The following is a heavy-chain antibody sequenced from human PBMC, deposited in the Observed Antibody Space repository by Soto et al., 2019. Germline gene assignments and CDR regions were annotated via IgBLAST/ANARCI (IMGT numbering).Heavy chain of an antibody. CDR3: TTNSVTNFYYYGMEV. J-gene: IGHJ6*02. V-gene: IGHV3-15*01. CDR1: GFTFSNGW. CDR2: IKTNIDGGRI. Sequence: EVQLVESGGGLVKPGGSLRLSCEGSGFTFSNGWMTWVRQAPGKGLEWVGRIKTNIDGGRIDYAAHVKGRFTISRDDSKNTLYLQMNSLKTEDTAVYYCTTNSVTNFYYYGMEVWGLGTTVTVSS.